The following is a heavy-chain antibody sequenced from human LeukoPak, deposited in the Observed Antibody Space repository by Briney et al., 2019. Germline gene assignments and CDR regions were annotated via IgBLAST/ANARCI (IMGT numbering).Heavy chain of an antibody. CDR3: ARDTLYSSGWYVRYYYMDV. Sequence: GGSLRLSCAASGFTFSSYSMNWVRQAPGKGLEWVSYISSSSSTIYYADSVKGRFTISRDNAKNSLYLQMNSLRAEDTAVYYCARDTLYSSGWYVRYYYMDVWGKGTTVTVSS. CDR1: GFTFSSYS. CDR2: ISSSSSTI. D-gene: IGHD6-19*01. V-gene: IGHV3-48*04. J-gene: IGHJ6*03.